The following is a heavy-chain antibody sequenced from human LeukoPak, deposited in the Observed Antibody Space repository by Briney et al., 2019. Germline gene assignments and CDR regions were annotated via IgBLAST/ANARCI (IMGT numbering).Heavy chain of an antibody. CDR3: ARDQQWLVFSWFDP. CDR1: GYTFTGYY. CDR2: INPNSGGT. D-gene: IGHD6-19*01. Sequence: ASVKVSCKASGYTFTGYYMHWVRQAPGPGLEWMGWINPNSGGTNYAQKFQGRVTMTRDTSISTAYMELSRLRSDDTAVYYCARDQQWLVFSWFDPWGQGTLVTVSS. V-gene: IGHV1-2*02. J-gene: IGHJ5*02.